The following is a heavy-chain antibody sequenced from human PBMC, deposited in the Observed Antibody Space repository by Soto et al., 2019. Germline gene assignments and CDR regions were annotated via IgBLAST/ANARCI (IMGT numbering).Heavy chain of an antibody. V-gene: IGHV3-11*05. J-gene: IGHJ4*02. Sequence: GGSMRLSCAASGFTFSDYYMSWIRQAPGKGLEWVSYISSSSSYTNYADSVKGRFTISRDNAKNSLYLQMNSLRAEDTAVYYSARDRGSGSSLGYWGQGTLVTVSS. D-gene: IGHD3-10*01. CDR3: ARDRGSGSSLGY. CDR2: ISSSSSYT. CDR1: GFTFSDYY.